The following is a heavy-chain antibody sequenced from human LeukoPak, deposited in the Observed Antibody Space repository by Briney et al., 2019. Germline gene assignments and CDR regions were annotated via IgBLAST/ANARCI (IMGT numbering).Heavy chain of an antibody. Sequence: SETLSLTCTVSGGSISSSSYYWGWTRQPPGKGLEWIGSIYYSGSTYYNPSLKSRVTISVDTSKNQFSLKLSSVTAADTAVYYCARCIAAAGTRIYYFDYWGQGTLVTVSS. CDR3: ARCIAAAGTRIYYFDY. V-gene: IGHV4-39*01. D-gene: IGHD6-13*01. CDR2: IYYSGST. CDR1: GGSISSSSYY. J-gene: IGHJ4*02.